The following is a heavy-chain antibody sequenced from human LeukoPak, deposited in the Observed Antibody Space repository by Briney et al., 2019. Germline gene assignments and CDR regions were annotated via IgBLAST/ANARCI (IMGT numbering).Heavy chain of an antibody. CDR1: GGSISSYY. V-gene: IGHV4-59*12. Sequence: SETLSLTCTVSGGSISSYYWSWIRQPPGKGLEWIGSIYYSGSTYYNPSLKSRVTISVDTSKNQFSLKLSSVTAADTAVYYCARDSGSYSDYWGQGTLVTVSS. D-gene: IGHD1-26*01. CDR2: IYYSGST. J-gene: IGHJ4*02. CDR3: ARDSGSYSDY.